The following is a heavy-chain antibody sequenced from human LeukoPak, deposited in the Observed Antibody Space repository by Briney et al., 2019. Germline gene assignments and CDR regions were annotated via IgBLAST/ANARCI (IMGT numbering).Heavy chain of an antibody. J-gene: IGHJ4*02. CDR2: INAGNDNT. Sequence: ASVKVSCKASGYTFTSYDINWVRQATGQGLEWMGWINAGNDNTKYSQKFQDRVTITRDTSASTAYMELSSLRSEDTAVYYCAKGGWLRFSQSGYFDYWGQGTLVTVSS. CDR3: AKGGWLRFSQSGYFDY. V-gene: IGHV1-3*01. CDR1: GYTFTSYD. D-gene: IGHD5-12*01.